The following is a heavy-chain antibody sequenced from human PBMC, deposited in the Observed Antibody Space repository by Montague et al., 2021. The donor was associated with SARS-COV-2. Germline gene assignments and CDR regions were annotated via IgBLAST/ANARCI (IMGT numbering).Heavy chain of an antibody. D-gene: IGHD5-18*01. CDR3: AIDIYSYGHNWFDP. V-gene: IGHV7-4-1*02. J-gene: IGHJ5*02. Sequence: SVKVSCKASGYTFTSYAMNWVRQAPGQGLEWMGWINTNIVNPTYAQGFTRRFVIYFDTSVSTAYLQLSSLKAEDTDVYYCAIDIYSYGHNWFDPWGQGTLVTVSS. CDR2: INTNIVNP. CDR1: GYTFTSYA.